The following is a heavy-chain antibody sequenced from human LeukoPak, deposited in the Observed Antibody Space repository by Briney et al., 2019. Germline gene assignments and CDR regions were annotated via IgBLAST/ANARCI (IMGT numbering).Heavy chain of an antibody. Sequence: GGSLRLSCAASGFTFSSYSMNWVRQAPGKGLEWVSFISSSSSYIYYADSVKGGSTIYRDNAKNSLYLQMNSLRAEGTAVYYCARAYSDYWGQGTLVTVSS. D-gene: IGHD2-21*01. CDR3: ARAYSDY. V-gene: IGHV3-21*01. J-gene: IGHJ4*02. CDR2: ISSSSSYI. CDR1: GFTFSSYS.